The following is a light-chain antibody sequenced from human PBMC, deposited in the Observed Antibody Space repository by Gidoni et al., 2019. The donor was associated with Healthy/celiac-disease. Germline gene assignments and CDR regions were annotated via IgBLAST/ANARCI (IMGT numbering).Light chain of an antibody. Sequence: DIQMTQSTSSLSASVGDRVTITCRASQAIRNYLAWYQQKPGKVPKLLIDAASTLQSGVPSRFSGSGSGTDFTLTISSLQPEDVATYYCQKYNSALVTFGPGTKVDIK. CDR1: QAIRNY. CDR3: QKYNSALVT. CDR2: AAS. V-gene: IGKV1-27*01. J-gene: IGKJ3*01.